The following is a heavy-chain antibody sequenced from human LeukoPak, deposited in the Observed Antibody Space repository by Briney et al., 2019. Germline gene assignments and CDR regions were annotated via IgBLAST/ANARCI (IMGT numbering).Heavy chain of an antibody. J-gene: IGHJ4*02. CDR2: IIPIFGTA. CDR3: ARGGIAAPQRGDY. D-gene: IGHD6-13*01. Sequence: SVKVSCKASRGTFISYAISWVRQAPGQGLEWMGGIIPIFGTANYAQKFQGRVTITADESTSTAYMELSSLRSEDTAVYSCARGGIAAPQRGDYWGQGTLVTVS. CDR1: RGTFISYA. V-gene: IGHV1-69*13.